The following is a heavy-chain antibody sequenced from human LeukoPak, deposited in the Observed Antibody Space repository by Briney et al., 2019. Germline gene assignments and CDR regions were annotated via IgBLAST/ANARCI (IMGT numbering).Heavy chain of an antibody. V-gene: IGHV3-21*01. CDR2: ISSSSSYI. CDR3: ARDLPTIDY. J-gene: IGHJ4*02. Sequence: PGGSLRLSCAASGFTFSSYSMNWVHQAPGKGLEWVSSISSSSSYIYYADSVKGRFTISRDNARNSLYLQMNSLRAEDTAVYYCARDLPTIDYWGQGTLVTVSS. CDR1: GFTFSSYS.